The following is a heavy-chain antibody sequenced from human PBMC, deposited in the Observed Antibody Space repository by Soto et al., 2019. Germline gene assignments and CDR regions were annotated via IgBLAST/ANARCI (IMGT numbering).Heavy chain of an antibody. CDR2: ISSDNRYI. CDR1: GITLSSFG. V-gene: IGHV3-21*01. Sequence: TGGSLRLSCAASGITLSSFGINWVRQAPGKGLEWVSSISSDNRYILYADSVKGRFTISRDNSKNTLYLQMNSLRAEDTAVYYCAKGPRMATIDYWGQGTLVTVSS. CDR3: AKGPRMATIDY. J-gene: IGHJ4*02. D-gene: IGHD5-12*01.